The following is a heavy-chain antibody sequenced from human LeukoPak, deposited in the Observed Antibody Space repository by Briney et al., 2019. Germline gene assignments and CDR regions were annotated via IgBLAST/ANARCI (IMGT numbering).Heavy chain of an antibody. CDR2: ISGSGGST. V-gene: IGHV3-23*01. J-gene: IGHJ4*02. CDR3: ARSLITMVRGVIGGDYFDY. CDR1: GFTFSSYA. Sequence: PGGSLRLSCAASGFTFSSYAMSWVRQAPGKGLEWVSAISGSGGSTYYADSVKGRFTISRDNSKNTLYLQMNSLRAEDTAVYYCARSLITMVRGVIGGDYFDYWGQGTLVTVSS. D-gene: IGHD3-10*01.